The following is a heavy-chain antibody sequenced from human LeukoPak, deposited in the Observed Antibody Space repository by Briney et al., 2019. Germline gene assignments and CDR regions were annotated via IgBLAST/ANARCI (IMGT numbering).Heavy chain of an antibody. CDR3: ASELSGSRPLDY. Sequence: PSETLSLTCTVSGGSISSYYWSWIRQPPGKGLEWIGYIYYSGSTNYNTSLKSRVTISVDTSKDQFSLKLSSVTAADTAVYHCASELSGSRPLDYWGQGTLVTVSP. J-gene: IGHJ4*02. CDR1: GGSISSYY. D-gene: IGHD1-26*01. CDR2: IYYSGST. V-gene: IGHV4-59*08.